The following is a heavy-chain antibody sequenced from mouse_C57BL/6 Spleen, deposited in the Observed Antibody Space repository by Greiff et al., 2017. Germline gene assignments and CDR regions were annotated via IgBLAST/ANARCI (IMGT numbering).Heavy chain of an antibody. J-gene: IGHJ1*03. D-gene: IGHD1-1*01. CDR3: ARAYGSSSWYFEV. V-gene: IGHV1-52*01. CDR2: IDPSDSET. CDR1: GYTFTSYW. Sequence: QVQLQQPGAELVRPGSSVKLSCKASGYTFTSYWMHWVKQRPIQGLEWIGNIDPSDSETHYNQKFKDKATLTVDKSSSTAYMQLSSLTSEDSAVYYCARAYGSSSWYFEVWGTGGTVTVSS.